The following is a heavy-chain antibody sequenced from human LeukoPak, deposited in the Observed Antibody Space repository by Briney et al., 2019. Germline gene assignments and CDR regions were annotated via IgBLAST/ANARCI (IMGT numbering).Heavy chain of an antibody. CDR1: GGSISSGGYY. Sequence: SQTLSLTCTVSGGSISSGGYYWSWIRQPPGKGLEWIGYIYHSGSTYYNPSLKSRVTMSVDTSKNQFSLKLSSVTAADTAVYYCARGWIQLWPTYYFDYWGQGTLVTVSS. D-gene: IGHD5-18*01. CDR3: ARGWIQLWPTYYFDY. CDR2: IYHSGST. J-gene: IGHJ4*02. V-gene: IGHV4-30-2*01.